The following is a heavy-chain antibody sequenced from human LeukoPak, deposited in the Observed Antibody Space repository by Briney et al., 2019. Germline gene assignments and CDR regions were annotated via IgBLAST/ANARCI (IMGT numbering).Heavy chain of an antibody. D-gene: IGHD3-22*01. CDR3: ARYGGEYYDSSGYPIYH. J-gene: IGHJ6*01. Sequence: GESLTLSCAASGFTFGSYNMNWVRQAPGKGLEGFSSLSTRSSYIYYADSVKGRFTISRENAKKSLYLQMNSLRGGDMAVYYCARYGGEYYDSSGYPIYHGGQG. CDR1: GFTFGSYN. CDR2: LSTRSSYI. V-gene: IGHV3-21*01.